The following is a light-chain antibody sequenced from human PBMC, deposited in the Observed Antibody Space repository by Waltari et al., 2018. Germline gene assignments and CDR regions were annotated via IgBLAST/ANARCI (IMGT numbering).Light chain of an antibody. Sequence: DIQMTQSPSSLSASVGDRVTITCRASQSISNDLNWYQQKPGKAPNLLIYSASSFQSGVPSRFSGSGSGTAFTLTISSLQPEDFATYYCQHSYTTPYTFGQGTKLEIK. V-gene: IGKV1-39*01. CDR2: SAS. CDR1: QSISND. J-gene: IGKJ2*01. CDR3: QHSYTTPYT.